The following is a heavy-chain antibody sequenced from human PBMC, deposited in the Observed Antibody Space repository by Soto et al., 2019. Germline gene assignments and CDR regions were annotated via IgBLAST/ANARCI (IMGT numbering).Heavy chain of an antibody. CDR3: ARESSSSCHDY. D-gene: IGHD6-13*01. CDR2: ISAYNGNT. J-gene: IGHJ4*02. V-gene: IGHV1-18*01. CDR1: GYTFTSYG. Sequence: QVQLVQSGAEVKKPGASVKVSCKASGYTFTSYGISWVRQAPGQGLEWMGWISAYNGNTSYAQKLQGRVTMTPDTSTSTAYVELRSLRSADTAVYYCARESSSSCHDYWGQGTLVTVSS.